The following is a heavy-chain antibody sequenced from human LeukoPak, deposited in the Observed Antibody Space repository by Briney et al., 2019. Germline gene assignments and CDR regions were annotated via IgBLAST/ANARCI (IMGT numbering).Heavy chain of an antibody. V-gene: IGHV3-66*02. CDR3: ARESNYDY. CDR1: GVTVSSSY. Sequence: GGSLRLSCAVSGVTVSSSYMSWVRQPPGKGLEWVSVIYSGGSTYYADSVKGRFTIARDDSKTTLYLQMNSLRAEDTAVYYCARESNYDYWGQGTLVTVSS. J-gene: IGHJ4*02. CDR2: IYSGGST.